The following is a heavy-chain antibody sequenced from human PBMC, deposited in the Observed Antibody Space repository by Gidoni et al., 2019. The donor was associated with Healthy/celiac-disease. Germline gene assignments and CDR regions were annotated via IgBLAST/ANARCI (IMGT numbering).Heavy chain of an antibody. D-gene: IGHD1-7*01. CDR3: ARVDNWNYQRVDP. V-gene: IGHV4-59*01. CDR2: IYYSGST. Sequence: QVQLQESGPGLVKPSETLSLTCTVSGGSISSYYWSWIRQPPGKGLEWIGYIYYSGSTNYNPPLKSRVTISVDTSKNQFSLKLSSVTAADTAVYYCARVDNWNYQRVDPWGQGTLVTVSS. CDR1: GGSISSYY. J-gene: IGHJ5*02.